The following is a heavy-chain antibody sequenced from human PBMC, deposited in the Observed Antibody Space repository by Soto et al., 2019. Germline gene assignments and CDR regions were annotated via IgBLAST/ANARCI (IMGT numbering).Heavy chain of an antibody. CDR1: GGSISSSNW. CDR3: ARDVGMVRGVDLERDNWLDP. CDR2: IYHSGST. Sequence: PSETLSLTCAVSGGSISSSNWWSWVRQPPGKGLEWIGEIYHSGSTNYNPSLKSRVTISVDKSKNQFSLKLSSVTAADTAVYYCARDVGMVRGVDLERDNWLDPWGQGTLVTVSS. J-gene: IGHJ5*02. V-gene: IGHV4-4*02. D-gene: IGHD3-10*01.